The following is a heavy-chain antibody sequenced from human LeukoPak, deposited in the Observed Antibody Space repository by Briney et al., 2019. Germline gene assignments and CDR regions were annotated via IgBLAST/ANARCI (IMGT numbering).Heavy chain of an antibody. V-gene: IGHV4-39*02. J-gene: IGHJ4*02. CDR1: GGSISSSYYY. Sequence: PSETLSLTCTVSGGSISSSYYYWGWICQPPGKGLEWIGSIYYSGSTHYNPSLKSRVTISVDTSKNQFSLKLRSVTAADTAVYYCVRDRELFYWGQGTLVTVSS. CDR3: VRDRELFY. CDR2: IYYSGST. D-gene: IGHD1-7*01.